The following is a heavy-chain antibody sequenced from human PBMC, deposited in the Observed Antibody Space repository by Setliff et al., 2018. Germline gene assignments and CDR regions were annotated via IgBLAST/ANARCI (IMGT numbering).Heavy chain of an antibody. V-gene: IGHV4-34*01. Sequence: PSETLSLTFAVYGGSFSGYYWSWIRQPPGKGLEWIEEINHSGSTNYNPSVKSRVTMSVDTSKNQFSLKLSSVTAADTAVYYCASLGIRDWYFDLWGRGTLVNRLL. J-gene: IGHJ2*01. D-gene: IGHD3-16*01. CDR1: GGSFSGYY. CDR3: ASLGIRDWYFDL. CDR2: INHSGST.